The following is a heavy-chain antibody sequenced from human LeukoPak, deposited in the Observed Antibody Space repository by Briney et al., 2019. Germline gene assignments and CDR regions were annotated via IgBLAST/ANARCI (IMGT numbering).Heavy chain of an antibody. V-gene: IGHV3-23*01. J-gene: IGHJ4*02. Sequence: GGSLRLSCAASGFTFIASAMHWVRQAPGKGLEWVSTITGTGGSTYYADSVKGRFTISRDNSKNTLYLQMNSLRAEDTAVYYCAKDSEGSGSYHFDYWGQGTLVTVSS. CDR2: ITGTGGST. D-gene: IGHD1-26*01. CDR3: AKDSEGSGSYHFDY. CDR1: GFTFIASA.